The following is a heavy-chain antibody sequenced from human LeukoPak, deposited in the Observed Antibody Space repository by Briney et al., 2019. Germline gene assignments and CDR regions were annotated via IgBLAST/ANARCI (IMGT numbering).Heavy chain of an antibody. D-gene: IGHD5-18*01. V-gene: IGHV3-64*02. CDR1: GFTFSSYT. J-gene: IGHJ4*02. Sequence: GGSLRLSCAASGFTFSSYTMHWVRQAPGKGLEYVSAISSSGGDTSYADSVKGRFTISRDNSKNTLYLQMGSLKVEDMAVYHCAREGHTTMAAFDSWGQGTLVTVSS. CDR3: AREGHTTMAAFDS. CDR2: ISSSGGDT.